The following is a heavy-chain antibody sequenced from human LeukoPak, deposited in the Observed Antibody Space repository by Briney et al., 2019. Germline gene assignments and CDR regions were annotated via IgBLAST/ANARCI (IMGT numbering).Heavy chain of an antibody. Sequence: GGSLRLSCAASGFTFINYAMTWVRQAPAKGLEWVSAISGGGSTYYADSVKGRFTISRDNSKNTLCLQMNSLRAEDTAVYSCAKDRAVSGAESYFDYWGQGTLVTVSS. D-gene: IGHD6-19*01. CDR3: AKDRAVSGAESYFDY. V-gene: IGHV3-23*01. CDR1: GFTFINYA. CDR2: ISGGGST. J-gene: IGHJ4*02.